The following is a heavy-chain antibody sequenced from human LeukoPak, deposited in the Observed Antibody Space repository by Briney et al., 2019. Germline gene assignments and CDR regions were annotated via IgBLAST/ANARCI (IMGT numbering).Heavy chain of an antibody. D-gene: IGHD3-22*01. V-gene: IGHV1-69*06. J-gene: IGHJ4*02. CDR3: ARLRDSSGYYSVFDY. CDR1: GYTFTSYG. CDR2: IIPIFGTA. Sequence: GASVKVSCKASGYTFTSYGISWVRQAPGQGLEWMGGIIPIFGTANYAQKFQGRVTITADKSTSTAYMELSSLRSEDTAVYYCARLRDSSGYYSVFDYWGQGTLVTVSS.